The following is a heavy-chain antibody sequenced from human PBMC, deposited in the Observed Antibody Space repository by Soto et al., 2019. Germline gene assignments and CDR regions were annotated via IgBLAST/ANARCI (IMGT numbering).Heavy chain of an antibody. CDR2: ISFDGSSP. V-gene: IGHV3-30*18. Sequence: QVQLVESGGGVVQPGRSLRLSCAASGFTFSNYGMHWVRQAPGKGLEWVSVISFDGSSPSYADSVKGRFTISRDNSKNTLFLQMNSLRAEDTAVYYCAKDGEYIGSYLNWLDPWGQGTVVTVSS. CDR3: AKDGEYIGSYLNWLDP. CDR1: GFTFSNYG. J-gene: IGHJ5*02. D-gene: IGHD1-26*01.